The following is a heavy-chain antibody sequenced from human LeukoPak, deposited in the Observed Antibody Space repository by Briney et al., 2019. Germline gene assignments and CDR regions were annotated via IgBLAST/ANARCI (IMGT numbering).Heavy chain of an antibody. D-gene: IGHD6-13*01. CDR1: GFTFSSYG. J-gene: IGHJ4*02. CDR3: AKDGTSVATAGSHFDY. CDR2: ISYDGSNK. V-gene: IGHV3-30*18. Sequence: GGSLRLSCAASGFTFSSYGMQWVRQAPGKGLEWVAVISYDGSNKYYADSVKGRFTTSRDNSKNTLHLQMNSLRAEDTAVYYCAKDGTSVATAGSHFDYWGQGTLVTVSS.